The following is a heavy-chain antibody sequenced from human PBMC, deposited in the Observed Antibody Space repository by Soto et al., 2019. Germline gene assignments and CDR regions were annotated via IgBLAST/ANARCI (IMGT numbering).Heavy chain of an antibody. J-gene: IGHJ4*02. CDR1: GFTFSSYA. Sequence: EVQLLESGGGLVQPGGSLRLSCAASGFTFSSYAMSWVRQAPGKGLEWVSAISGSGGSTYYADSVKGRFTISRDNSKNTLYLQMNSLRAEDTAVYYCATGFGIAGPLAATFGYWGQGTLVTVSS. CDR3: ATGFGIAGPLAATFGY. D-gene: IGHD2-15*01. V-gene: IGHV3-23*01. CDR2: ISGSGGST.